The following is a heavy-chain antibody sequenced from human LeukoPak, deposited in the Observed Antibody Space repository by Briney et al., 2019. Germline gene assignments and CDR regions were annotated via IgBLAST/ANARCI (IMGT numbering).Heavy chain of an antibody. D-gene: IGHD1-14*01. CDR3: AATSIIFNWFDP. CDR2: SIPMSDTK. Sequence: SVKVSCKASGGSFGDFAISWVRQAPGQGLEWMGRSIPMSDTKDYAQKFQGRVTFTTDEYTSTAHMELSNLSPEDTAVYYCAATSIIFNWFDPWGQGTLLTVSS. V-gene: IGHV1-69*05. CDR1: GGSFGDFA. J-gene: IGHJ5*02.